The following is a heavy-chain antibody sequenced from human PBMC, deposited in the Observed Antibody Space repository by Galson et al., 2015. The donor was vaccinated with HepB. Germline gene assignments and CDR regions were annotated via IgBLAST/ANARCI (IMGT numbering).Heavy chain of an antibody. Sequence: SLRLTCAASGFTFSSYAMHWVRQAPGKGLEWVAVISYDGSNKYYADSVKGRFTISRDNSKNTLYLQMNSLRAEDTAVYYCARMDDYGDYIVTRSWYFDLWGRGTLVTVSS. J-gene: IGHJ2*01. CDR3: ARMDDYGDYIVTRSWYFDL. D-gene: IGHD4-17*01. CDR1: GFTFSSYA. V-gene: IGHV3-30-3*01. CDR2: ISYDGSNK.